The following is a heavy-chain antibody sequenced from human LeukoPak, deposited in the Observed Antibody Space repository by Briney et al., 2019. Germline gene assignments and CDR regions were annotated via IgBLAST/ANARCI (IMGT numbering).Heavy chain of an antibody. CDR1: GYIFTSYY. CDR3: ARATLSDYYFNY. V-gene: IGHV1-46*01. Sequence: ASVKVSCKASGYIFTSYYMHWVRQAPGQGLEWMGIINPSGGSTSYAQKFQGRVTMTRDTSTNTVYMELSSLISEDTAVYFCARATLSDYYFNYWGQGTLVTVSS. CDR2: INPSGGST. J-gene: IGHJ4*02.